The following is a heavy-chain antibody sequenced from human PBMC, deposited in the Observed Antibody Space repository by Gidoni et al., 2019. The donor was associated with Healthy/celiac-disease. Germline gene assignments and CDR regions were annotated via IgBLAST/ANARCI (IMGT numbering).Heavy chain of an antibody. J-gene: IGHJ4*02. CDR2: ISWNSGSI. D-gene: IGHD3-16*01. CDR3: AKDMGDY. Sequence: EVQLVESGGGLVQPGRSLRLSCAASGFTFDDYAMHWVRQAPGKGLEWASGISWNSGSIGYADAVKGRFTISRDNAKNSLYLQRNSLRAEDTALYYCAKDMGDYWGQGTLVTVSS. CDR1: GFTFDDYA. V-gene: IGHV3-9*01.